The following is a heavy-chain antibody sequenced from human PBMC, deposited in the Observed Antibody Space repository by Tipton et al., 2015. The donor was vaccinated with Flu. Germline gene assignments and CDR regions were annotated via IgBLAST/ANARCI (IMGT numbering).Heavy chain of an antibody. Sequence: SLRLSCAASGFSFSNYWMLWVRQAPGKGLEWVANIKQDGSQKYYVDSVKGRFSISRDNAKNLLYLQMNSLRAEDTAVYYCARDRAQGVVLVTVTPVGDYWGQGTLVTVSA. CDR1: GFSFSNYW. D-gene: IGHD2-15*01. CDR2: IKQDGSQK. J-gene: IGHJ4*02. V-gene: IGHV3-7*03. CDR3: ARDRAQGVVLVTVTPVGDY.